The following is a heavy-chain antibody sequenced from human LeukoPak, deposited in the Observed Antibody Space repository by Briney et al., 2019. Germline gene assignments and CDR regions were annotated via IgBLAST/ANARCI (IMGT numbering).Heavy chain of an antibody. CDR2: IYPGDSDT. V-gene: IGHV5-51*01. CDR1: GYSFTSYW. D-gene: IGHD2-15*01. J-gene: IGHJ6*03. CDR3: ASHIASFMGYYYYYMDV. Sequence: GESLKISCKGSGYSFTSYWIGWVRQMPGKGLEWMGIIYPGDSDTRYSPSFQGQVTISADKSISTAYLQWSSLKASDTAMYYCASHIASFMGYYYYYMDVWGKGTTVTVSS.